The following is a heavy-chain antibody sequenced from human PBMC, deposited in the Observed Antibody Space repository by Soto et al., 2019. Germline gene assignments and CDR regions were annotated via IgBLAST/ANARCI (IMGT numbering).Heavy chain of an antibody. CDR1: GFTFSSYA. D-gene: IGHD1-26*01. Sequence: PGGSLRLSCAASGFTFSSYAMSWVRQAPGKGLEWIGYIYYSGSTNYNPSLKSRVTISVDTSKNQFSLKLSSVTAADTAVYYCARLPPGGAFDIWGQGAMVTVSS. V-gene: IGHV4-59*01. J-gene: IGHJ3*02. CDR3: ARLPPGGAFDI. CDR2: IYYSGST.